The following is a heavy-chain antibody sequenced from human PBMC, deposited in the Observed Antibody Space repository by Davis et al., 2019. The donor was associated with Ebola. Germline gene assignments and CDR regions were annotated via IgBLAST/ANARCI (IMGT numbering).Heavy chain of an antibody. Sequence: ASVKVSCKASGGTFSSYAISWVRQAPGQGLEWMGWISAYNGNTNYAQKLQGRVTMTTDTSTSTAYMELSSLRSEDTAVYYCARDIVDCSGGSCYLYYGMDVWGQGTTVTVSS. J-gene: IGHJ6*02. CDR1: GGTFSSYA. D-gene: IGHD2-15*01. CDR2: ISAYNGNT. V-gene: IGHV1-18*01. CDR3: ARDIVDCSGGSCYLYYGMDV.